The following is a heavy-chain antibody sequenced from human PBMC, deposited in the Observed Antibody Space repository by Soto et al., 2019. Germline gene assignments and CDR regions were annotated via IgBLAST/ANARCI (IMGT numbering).Heavy chain of an antibody. J-gene: IGHJ3*02. CDR1: GFTFSSYA. D-gene: IGHD5-12*01. CDR3: ARTAVEMATIWVGDAFDI. Sequence: GGSLRLSCAASGFTFSSYAMHWVRQAPGKGLEWVAVISYDGSNKYYADSVKGRFTISRDNSKNTLYLQMNSLRAEDTAVYYCARTAVEMATIWVGDAFDIWSQGXMVTVS. CDR2: ISYDGSNK. V-gene: IGHV3-30-3*01.